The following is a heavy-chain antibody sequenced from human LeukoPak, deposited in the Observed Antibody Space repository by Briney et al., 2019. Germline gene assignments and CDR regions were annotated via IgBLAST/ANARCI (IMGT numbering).Heavy chain of an antibody. CDR3: AREGVGYYDILTGYYKPSDAFDI. CDR1: GGSISSYY. CDR2: IYYSGST. J-gene: IGHJ3*02. Sequence: PSETLSLTCAVSGGSISSYYWSWIRQPPGKGLEWIGYIYYSGSTNYNPSLKSRVTISVDTSKNQFSLKLSSVSAADTAVYYCAREGVGYYDILTGYYKPSDAFDIRGQGTMITVSS. D-gene: IGHD3-9*01. V-gene: IGHV4-59*01.